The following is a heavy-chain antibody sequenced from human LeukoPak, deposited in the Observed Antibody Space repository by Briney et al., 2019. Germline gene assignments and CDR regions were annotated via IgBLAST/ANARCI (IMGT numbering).Heavy chain of an antibody. D-gene: IGHD6-13*01. CDR2: IKQDGTEI. J-gene: IGHJ4*02. V-gene: IGHV3-7*01. Sequence: GGSLRLSCVDSGFTFSTYWMAWVRQAPGKGLEWVANIKQDGTEINYVDSVRGRFTISRDNSKNTLYLQMGSLRAEDMAVYYCARDGGAAVGFPFDYWGQGTLVTVSS. CDR3: ARDGGAAVGFPFDY. CDR1: GFTFSTYW.